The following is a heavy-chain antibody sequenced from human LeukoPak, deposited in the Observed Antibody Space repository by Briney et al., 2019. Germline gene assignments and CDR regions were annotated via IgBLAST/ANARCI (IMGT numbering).Heavy chain of an antibody. Sequence: GASVKVSCKTSGYTFSSFGISWVRQAPGQGLEWMGWISGYNGDTNYEQKFQGRVTMTEDTSTDTAYMELSSLRSEDTAVYYCARDNSVGDTAWWFDPWGQGTLVTVSS. D-gene: IGHD1-26*01. CDR1: GYTFSSFG. V-gene: IGHV1-18*01. J-gene: IGHJ5*02. CDR2: ISGYNGDT. CDR3: ARDNSVGDTAWWFDP.